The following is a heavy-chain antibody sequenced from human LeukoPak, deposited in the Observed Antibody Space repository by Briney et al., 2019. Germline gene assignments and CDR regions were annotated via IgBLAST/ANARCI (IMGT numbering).Heavy chain of an antibody. CDR3: ASTLETYGLWGYYMDV. Sequence: GASVKVSFKGSGGTFSSYAISWVGQAPGQGLEWMGRIIPIFGTANYAQKFQGRVTITTDESTSTAYMELSSLRSEDTAVYYCASTLETYGLWGYYMDVWGKGTTVTVSS. CDR2: IIPIFGTA. V-gene: IGHV1-69*05. D-gene: IGHD2-8*01. J-gene: IGHJ6*03. CDR1: GGTFSSYA.